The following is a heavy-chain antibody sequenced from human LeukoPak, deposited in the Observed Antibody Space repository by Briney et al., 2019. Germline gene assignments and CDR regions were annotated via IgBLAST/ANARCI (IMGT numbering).Heavy chain of an antibody. Sequence: PGRSLRLSCEASGFTFSSYGMTWVRQAPGKGLEWVAVISYDGSNKYYADSVKGRFTISRDNSKNTLYLQMNSVRAEDPAVYYFAKDGDDISAGEYWGQGTLVTVSS. CDR1: GFTFSSYG. D-gene: IGHD3-9*01. V-gene: IGHV3-30*18. CDR2: ISYDGSNK. J-gene: IGHJ4*02. CDR3: AKDGDDISAGEY.